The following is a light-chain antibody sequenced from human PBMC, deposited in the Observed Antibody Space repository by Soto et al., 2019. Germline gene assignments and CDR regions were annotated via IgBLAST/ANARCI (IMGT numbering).Light chain of an antibody. CDR3: QQYNNWPPWT. CDR2: DGS. J-gene: IGKJ1*01. Sequence: EIVMTQSPATLSMSPGERATLSCRASQSLSSSSLAWYQQKPGQAPRLIIYDGSSRATAIPDRFSGSGSGTGFSLTITRLEPEDFAVYYCQQYNNWPPWTFGQGTKVDIK. CDR1: QSLSSSS. V-gene: IGKV3D-20*02.